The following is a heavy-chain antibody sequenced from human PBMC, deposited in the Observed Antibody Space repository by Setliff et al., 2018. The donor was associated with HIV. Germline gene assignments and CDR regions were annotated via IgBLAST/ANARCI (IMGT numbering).Heavy chain of an antibody. CDR2: IHYTGST. Sequence: SETLSLTCAVYGGSFSGHYWNWLRQHPGKGLEWIGFIHYTGSTNYNPSPKSRVTISVDTSKNQFSLKLSSVTAADTAVYYCARGIAAAGRWGQGTLVTVSS. D-gene: IGHD6-13*01. CDR1: GGSFSGHY. CDR3: ARGIAAAGR. V-gene: IGHV4-34*01. J-gene: IGHJ4*02.